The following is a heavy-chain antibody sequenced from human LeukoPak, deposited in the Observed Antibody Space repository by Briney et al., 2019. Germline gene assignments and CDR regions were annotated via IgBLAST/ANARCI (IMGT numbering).Heavy chain of an antibody. CDR3: ARDPHYYDSSGAYYYMDV. J-gene: IGHJ6*03. D-gene: IGHD3-22*01. V-gene: IGHV1-2*02. CDR1: GYTFTGYY. CDR2: INPNSGGT. Sequence: ASVKVSCKASGYTFTGYYIHWVRQAPGQGLEWMGWINPNSGGTNYAQKFQGRVTMTRDTSISTAYMELSRLRSDDTAVYHCARDPHYYDSSGAYYYMDVWGKGTTVTISS.